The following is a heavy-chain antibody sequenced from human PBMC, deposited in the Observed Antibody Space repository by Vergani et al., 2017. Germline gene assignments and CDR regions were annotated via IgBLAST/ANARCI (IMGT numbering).Heavy chain of an antibody. CDR3: ARARVTYYDFWSGYYGYNWFDP. V-gene: IGHV4-39*07. CDR1: GGSISSSSYY. D-gene: IGHD3-3*01. Sequence: QLQLQESGPGLVKPSETLSLTCTVSGGSISSSSYYWGWIRQPPGKGLEWIGSIYYSGSTYYNPSLKSRVTISVDTSKNQFSLKLSSVTAADTAVYYCARARVTYYDFWSGYYGYNWFDPWGQGTLVTVSS. CDR2: IYYSGST. J-gene: IGHJ5*02.